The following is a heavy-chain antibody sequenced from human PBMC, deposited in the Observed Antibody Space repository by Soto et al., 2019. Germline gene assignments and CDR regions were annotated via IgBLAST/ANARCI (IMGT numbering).Heavy chain of an antibody. CDR2: TYYRSNWRH. D-gene: IGHD3-10*01. CDR3: AKEPLWFGDEEIDY. J-gene: IGHJ4*02. CDR1: GDSVSSNTAA. V-gene: IGHV6-1*01. Sequence: SQTLSLTCAISGDSVSSNTAAWNWIRSSPSRGLEWLGRTYYRSNWRHDYAVSVKSRITVNPDTSKNTLYLQMNSLRAEDTAVYYCAKEPLWFGDEEIDYWGQGTLVTVSS.